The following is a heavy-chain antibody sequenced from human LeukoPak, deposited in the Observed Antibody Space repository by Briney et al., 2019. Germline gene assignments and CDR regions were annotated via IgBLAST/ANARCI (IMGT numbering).Heavy chain of an antibody. D-gene: IGHD3-10*01. Sequence: GGSLRLSCAASGFTVSSNYMSWVRQAPGKGLEWVAVISYDGSNKYYADSVKGRFTISRDNSKNTLYLQMNSLRAEDTAVYYCARGPLGYYFDYWGQGTLVTVSS. V-gene: IGHV3-30-3*01. CDR1: GFTVSSNY. J-gene: IGHJ4*02. CDR2: ISYDGSNK. CDR3: ARGPLGYYFDY.